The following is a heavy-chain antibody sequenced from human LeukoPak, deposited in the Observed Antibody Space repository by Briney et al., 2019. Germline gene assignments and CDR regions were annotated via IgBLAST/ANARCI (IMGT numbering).Heavy chain of an antibody. CDR1: GFTFSSYG. V-gene: IGHV3-33*08. J-gene: IGHJ4*02. CDR3: ARDGSGSGWRFDY. Sequence: PGGSLRLSCAASGFTFSSYGMHWVRQAPGKGLEWVAVIWYDGSNKYYADSVKGRFTISRDNSKNTLYLQMNSLRAEDTAVYYCARDGSGSGWRFDYWGQGTLVTVSS. CDR2: IWYDGSNK. D-gene: IGHD6-19*01.